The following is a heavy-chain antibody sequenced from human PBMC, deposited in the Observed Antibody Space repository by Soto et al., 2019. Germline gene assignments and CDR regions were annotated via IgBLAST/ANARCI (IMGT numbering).Heavy chain of an antibody. CDR1: GFTFSSYG. Sequence: GGSLRLSCAASGFTFSSYGMHWVRQAPGKGLEWVAVISYDGSNKYYADSVKGRFTISRDNSKNTLYLQMNSLRAEDTAVYYCAKDGVVVVPPYMDVWGKGTTVTVSS. CDR3: AKDGVVVVPPYMDV. D-gene: IGHD2-2*01. J-gene: IGHJ6*03. V-gene: IGHV3-30*18. CDR2: ISYDGSNK.